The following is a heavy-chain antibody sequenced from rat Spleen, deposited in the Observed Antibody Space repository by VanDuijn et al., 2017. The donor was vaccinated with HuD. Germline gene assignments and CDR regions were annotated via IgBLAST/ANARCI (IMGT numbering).Heavy chain of an antibody. J-gene: IGHJ2*01. CDR2: ITKDGGSL. D-gene: IGHD1-11*01. CDR1: GFTFNNYW. Sequence: EVELVESGGGLVQPGTSQKLSCVTSGFTFNNYWLSWVRQTPGKGLDWVASITKDGGSLFYRDSVKGRFTVSRDNEQNILYLQMDSLRSEDTATYYCSRGGATRFDYWGQGVMVTVSS. V-gene: IGHV5-31*01. CDR3: SRGGATRFDY.